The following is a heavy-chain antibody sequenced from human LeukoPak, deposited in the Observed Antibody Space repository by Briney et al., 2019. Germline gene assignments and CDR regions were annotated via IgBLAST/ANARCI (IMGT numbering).Heavy chain of an antibody. V-gene: IGHV3-74*01. CDR3: ARERAVAGERWFDP. CDR1: GFTFSSYW. Sequence: PGGSPRLSCAASGFTFSSYWMHWVRQAPGKGLVWVSRINSDGSSTSYADSVKGRFTISRDNAKNTLYLQMNSLRAEDTAVYYCARERAVAGERWFDPWGQGTLVTVSS. D-gene: IGHD6-19*01. J-gene: IGHJ5*02. CDR2: INSDGSST.